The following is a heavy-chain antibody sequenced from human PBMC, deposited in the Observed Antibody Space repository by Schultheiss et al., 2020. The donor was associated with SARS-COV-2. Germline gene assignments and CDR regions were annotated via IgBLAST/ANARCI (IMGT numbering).Heavy chain of an antibody. Sequence: SETLSLTCAVYGGSFSGYYWSWIRQPAGKGLEWIGRIYTSGSTNYNPSLKSRVTMSVDTSKNQFSLKLSSVTAADTAVYYCARARGTSCYKKDCGLFDYWGQGTLVTVSS. D-gene: IGHD2-2*02. V-gene: IGHV4-59*10. CDR1: GGSFSGYY. J-gene: IGHJ4*02. CDR3: ARARGTSCYKKDCGLFDY. CDR2: IYTSGST.